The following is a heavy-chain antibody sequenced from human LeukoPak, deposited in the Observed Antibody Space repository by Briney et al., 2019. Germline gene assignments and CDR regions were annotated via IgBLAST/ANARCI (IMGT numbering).Heavy chain of an antibody. CDR1: GDSMTSYY. V-gene: IGHV4-59*01. CDR2: IYYSGST. J-gene: IGHJ6*03. CDR3: ARRPTSSDYYYYMDV. Sequence: SETLSLTCTVSGDSMTSYYWSWIRQPPGKGLEWIGYIYYSGSTNYNPSLKSRVTISIDTSKNQFSLKLSSVTAADTAVYYCARRPTSSDYYYYMDVWGKGTTVTVSS. D-gene: IGHD2-2*01.